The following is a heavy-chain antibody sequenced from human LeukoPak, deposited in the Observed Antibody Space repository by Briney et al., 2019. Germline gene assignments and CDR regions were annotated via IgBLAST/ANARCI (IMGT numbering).Heavy chain of an antibody. CDR2: VNPNNGVP. J-gene: IGHJ6*03. Sequence: ASVKVSCKASGYTFTGYYMHWVRLAPGQGLEWMGRVNPNNGVPNYAQKFQGRVTMTRDTAISTFYMELSSLRSDDTAVYYCARGSPYMDVWGKGTTVTVSS. CDR1: GYTFTGYY. V-gene: IGHV1-2*06. CDR3: ARGSPYMDV.